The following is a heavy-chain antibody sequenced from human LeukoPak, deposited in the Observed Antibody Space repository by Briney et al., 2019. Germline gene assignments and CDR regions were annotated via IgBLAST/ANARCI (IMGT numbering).Heavy chain of an antibody. CDR2: ISSSSSYI. CDR3: ARHVYPGLRYFDWLLHDAFDI. CDR1: GFTFSSYS. D-gene: IGHD3-9*01. V-gene: IGHV3-21*01. Sequence: GGSLRLSCAASGFTFSSYSMNWVRQAPGKGLEWVSSISSSSSYIYYADSVKGRFTISRDNAKNSLYLQMNSLRAEDTAVYYCARHVYPGLRYFDWLLHDAFDIWGQGTMVTVSS. J-gene: IGHJ3*02.